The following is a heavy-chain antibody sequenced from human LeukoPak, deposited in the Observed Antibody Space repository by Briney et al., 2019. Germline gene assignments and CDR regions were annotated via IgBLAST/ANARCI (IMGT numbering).Heavy chain of an antibody. V-gene: IGHV1-3*01. J-gene: IGHJ4*02. CDR3: ARDLDYGDYRFFDY. CDR2: INAGNGNT. D-gene: IGHD4-17*01. Sequence: GASVKVSCKASRYTFTSYAMHWVRQAPGKRLEWMGWINAGNGNTKYSQKFQGRVTITRDTSASTAYMELSSLRSEDTAVYYCARDLDYGDYRFFDYWGQGTLVTVSS. CDR1: RYTFTSYA.